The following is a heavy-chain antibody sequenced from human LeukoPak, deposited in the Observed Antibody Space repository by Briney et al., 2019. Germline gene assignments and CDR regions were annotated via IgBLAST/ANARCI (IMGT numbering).Heavy chain of an antibody. Sequence: ASVKVSCKASGYTFTSYGITWVRQAPGQGLEWMGWISAYNGNTNYAQKLQGRVTMTTGTSTSTAYMELRSLRSDDTAIYYCARDWGYSSSSEVGDYWGQGTLVTVSS. CDR1: GYTFTSYG. CDR3: ARDWGYSSSSEVGDY. V-gene: IGHV1-18*01. CDR2: ISAYNGNT. D-gene: IGHD6-6*01. J-gene: IGHJ4*02.